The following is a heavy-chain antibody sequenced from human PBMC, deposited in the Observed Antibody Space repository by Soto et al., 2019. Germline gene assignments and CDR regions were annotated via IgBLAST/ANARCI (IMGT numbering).Heavy chain of an antibody. CDR2: IYYSGST. CDR1: GGSISSGGYY. Sequence: SETLSLTCTVSGGSISSGGYYWSWIRQHPGKGLEWIGYIYYSGSTYYNPSLKSRVTISVDTSKNQFSLKLSSVTAADTAVYYCARDLGPSYYYDSSGYYKGGRIDYWGQGTLVT. CDR3: ARDLGPSYYYDSSGYYKGGRIDY. J-gene: IGHJ4*02. D-gene: IGHD3-22*01. V-gene: IGHV4-31*03.